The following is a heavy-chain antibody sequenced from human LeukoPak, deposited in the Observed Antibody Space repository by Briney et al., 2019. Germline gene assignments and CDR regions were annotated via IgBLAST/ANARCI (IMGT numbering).Heavy chain of an antibody. CDR2: LSSSSSVI. J-gene: IGHJ4*02. CDR3: VRDGSSWGNFDY. CDR1: AFTLSTYA. D-gene: IGHD7-27*01. V-gene: IGHV3-48*01. Sequence: GGSLRLSCAASAFTLSTYAMSWVRQAPGKGLEWVSYLSSSSSVIYHADSVKGRFTISRDNAKNSLYLQMNSLRTEDTAVYYCVRDGSSWGNFDYWGQGTLVSVSS.